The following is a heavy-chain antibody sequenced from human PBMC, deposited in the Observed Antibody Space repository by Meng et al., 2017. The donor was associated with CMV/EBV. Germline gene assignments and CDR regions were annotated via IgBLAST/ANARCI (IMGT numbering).Heavy chain of an antibody. CDR2: ISADNQNT. V-gene: IGHV1-18*01. CDR3: ARGGDYGDFHDPFDY. Sequence: ASVKVSCKAPRNLFTRHAITWVRQAPGQGLEWMGWISADNQNTNLIQKFQGRITLTTDTSTSTAYMELRSLRSDDTAVYYCARGGDYGDFHDPFDYWGQGTLVTVSS. CDR1: RNLFTRHA. J-gene: IGHJ4*02. D-gene: IGHD4-17*01.